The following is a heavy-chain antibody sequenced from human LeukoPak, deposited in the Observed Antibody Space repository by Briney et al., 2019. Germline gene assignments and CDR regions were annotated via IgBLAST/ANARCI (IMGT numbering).Heavy chain of an antibody. CDR1: GFTFSSYG. CDR3: ARDRYCSGGSCYYDNWFDP. CDR2: ICYDGSNK. Sequence: SGGSLRLSCAASGFTFSSYGMRWVRQAPGKGLEWVAVICYDGSNKYYADSVKGRFTISRDNSKNTLYLQMNSLRAEDTAVYYCARDRYCSGGSCYYDNWFDPWGQGTLVTVSS. D-gene: IGHD2-15*01. J-gene: IGHJ5*02. V-gene: IGHV3-33*01.